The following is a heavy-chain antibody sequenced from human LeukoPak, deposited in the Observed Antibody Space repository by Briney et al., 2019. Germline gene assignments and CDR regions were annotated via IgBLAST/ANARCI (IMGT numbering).Heavy chain of an antibody. CDR1: GFTFSSYS. Sequence: KPGGSLRLSCAASGFTFSSYSMNWVRQAPGKGLEWVSSISSSSSYIYYADSVKGRFTISRDNAKNSLYLQMNSLRAEDTAVYYCARDFYYGSGSYYNDYWSQGTLVTVSS. V-gene: IGHV3-21*01. CDR3: ARDFYYGSGSYYNDY. J-gene: IGHJ4*02. D-gene: IGHD3-10*01. CDR2: ISSSSSYI.